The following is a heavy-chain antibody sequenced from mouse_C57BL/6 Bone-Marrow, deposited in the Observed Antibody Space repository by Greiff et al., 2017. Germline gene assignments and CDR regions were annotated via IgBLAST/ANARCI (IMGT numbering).Heavy chain of an antibody. CDR3: ARENGLSPGYFDV. CDR2: IDPSDSYT. CDR1: GYTFTSYW. J-gene: IGHJ1*03. V-gene: IGHV1-69*01. Sequence: QVQLQQPGAELVMPGASVKLSCKASGYTFTSYWMHWVKQRPGQGLEWIGEIDPSDSYTNYNQKFKGKSTLTVDKSSSTAYMQLSSLTSEDSAVYYCARENGLSPGYFDVWGTGTTVTVAS.